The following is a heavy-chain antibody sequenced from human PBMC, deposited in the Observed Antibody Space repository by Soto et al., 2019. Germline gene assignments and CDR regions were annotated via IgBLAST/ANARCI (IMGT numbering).Heavy chain of an antibody. Sequence: GGSLRLSCVVSGFTFSTYSINWVRQAPGKGLEWVSSISSRSDIYYADSVKGRFTISRDNAKNSVSLQMNSLRAEDADVYYCAREYTAWPLAYGLDVWGQGTTVTVSS. J-gene: IGHJ6*02. V-gene: IGHV3-21*01. CDR1: GFTFSTYS. D-gene: IGHD2-2*02. CDR3: AREYTAWPLAYGLDV. CDR2: ISSRSDI.